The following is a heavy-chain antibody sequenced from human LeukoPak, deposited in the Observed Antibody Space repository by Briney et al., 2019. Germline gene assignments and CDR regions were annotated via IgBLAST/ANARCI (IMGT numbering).Heavy chain of an antibody. Sequence: ASVKVSCKVSGYTLTELSMYWVRQAPGKGLEWMGGLDPEDGEAIYAHKLQRRVTMTEDTSTDTAYMELSSMRSEDTAVYYCARDSLRLGELSMKDAFDIWGQGTMVTVSS. CDR1: GYTLTELS. D-gene: IGHD3-16*02. CDR3: ARDSLRLGELSMKDAFDI. J-gene: IGHJ3*02. V-gene: IGHV1-24*01. CDR2: LDPEDGEA.